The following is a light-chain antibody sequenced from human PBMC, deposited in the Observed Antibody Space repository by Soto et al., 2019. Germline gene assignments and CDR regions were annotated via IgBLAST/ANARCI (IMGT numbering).Light chain of an antibody. V-gene: IGKV1-5*01. CDR2: DAA. CDR3: QQYESDSGT. CDR1: QSISRW. J-gene: IGKJ1*01. Sequence: DIHMTQSPSTLSASVGDRVTITCRASQSISRWLPWYEQKPGDAPKLLVYDAASLGSGAPSRFSASGTGTEFTVTIRSLHPEEAAAYYCQQYESDSGTVGQGTKVDIK.